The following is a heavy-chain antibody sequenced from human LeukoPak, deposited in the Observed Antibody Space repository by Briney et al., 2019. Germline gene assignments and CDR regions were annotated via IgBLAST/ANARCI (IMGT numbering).Heavy chain of an antibody. CDR2: ISGSGGST. CDR1: GFTFSSYS. CDR3: AKDFSPYGDYVDY. D-gene: IGHD4-17*01. V-gene: IGHV3-23*01. J-gene: IGHJ4*02. Sequence: GGSLRLSCAASGFTFSSYSMNWVRQAPGKGLEWVSAISGSGGSTYYADSVKGRFTISRDNSKNTLYLQMNSLRAEDTAVYYCAKDFSPYGDYVDYWGQGTLVTVSS.